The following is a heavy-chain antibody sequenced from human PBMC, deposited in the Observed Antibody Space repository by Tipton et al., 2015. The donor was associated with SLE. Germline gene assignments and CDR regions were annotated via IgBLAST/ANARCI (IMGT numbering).Heavy chain of an antibody. V-gene: IGHV4-34*01. CDR2: INHSGST. J-gene: IGHJ1*01. CDR1: GGSFSGYY. CDR3: ASRYRSIEGYFQH. D-gene: IGHD3-16*02. Sequence: TLSLTCAVYGGSFSGYYWSWIRQPPGKGLEWIGEINHSGSTNYNPSLKSRVTISVDTSKNQLSLKLSSVTAADTAVYYCASRYRSIEGYFQHWGQGTLVTVSS.